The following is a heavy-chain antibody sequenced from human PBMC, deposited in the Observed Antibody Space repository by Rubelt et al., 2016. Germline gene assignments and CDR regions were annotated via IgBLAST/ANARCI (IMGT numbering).Heavy chain of an antibody. CDR2: YYSGST. CDR3: ARREGGTYYSSLFDP. J-gene: IGHJ5*02. D-gene: IGHD1-26*01. Sequence: YYSGSTNYNPSLKSRVTISVDTSKNQFSLKLSSVTAADTAVYYCARREGGTYYSSLFDPWGQGTLVTVSS. V-gene: IGHV4-59*12.